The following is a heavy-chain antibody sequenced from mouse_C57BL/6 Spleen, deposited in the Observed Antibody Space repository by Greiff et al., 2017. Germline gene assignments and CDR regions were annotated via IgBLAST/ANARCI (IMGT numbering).Heavy chain of an antibody. D-gene: IGHD2-4*01. Sequence: QVHVKQSGAELVRPGASVKLSCKASGYTFTDYYINWVKQRPGQGLEWIARIYPGSGNTYYNEKFKGKATLTAEKSSSTAYMQLSSLTSEDSAVYFCARDDYEKDYFDYWGQGTTLTVSS. CDR3: ARDDYEKDYFDY. CDR1: GYTFTDYY. J-gene: IGHJ2*01. V-gene: IGHV1-76*01. CDR2: IYPGSGNT.